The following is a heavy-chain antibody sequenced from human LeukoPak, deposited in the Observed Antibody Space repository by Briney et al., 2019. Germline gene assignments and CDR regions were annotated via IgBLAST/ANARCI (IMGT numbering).Heavy chain of an antibody. CDR2: IFYRGGT. CDR3: ARGVAKRWLQPRFVY. CDR1: SGSINTSNYY. V-gene: IGHV4-39*07. D-gene: IGHD5-24*01. Sequence: SETLSLTCTVSSGSINTSNYYWGWIRQPPGKGLEWIGNIFYRGGTYYSPSLKSRVTISLDTSRNQFSLKLSSVTAADTAVYYCARGVAKRWLQPRFVYWGQGTLVTVSS. J-gene: IGHJ4*02.